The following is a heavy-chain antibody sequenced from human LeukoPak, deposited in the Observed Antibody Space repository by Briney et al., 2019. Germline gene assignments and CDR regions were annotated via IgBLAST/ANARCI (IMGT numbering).Heavy chain of an antibody. J-gene: IGHJ4*02. CDR3: ARGSGSSWYFYFDY. Sequence: GGSLRLSCAASGFTFSDYYMNWVRQAPGRGLEWVSYISDSGTTIYYADSVKGRFTISRDNAKNSVYLQMNSLRAEDTALYYCARGSGSSWYFYFDYWGQGTLVTVSS. CDR2: ISDSGTTI. D-gene: IGHD6-13*01. CDR1: GFTFSDYY. V-gene: IGHV3-11*01.